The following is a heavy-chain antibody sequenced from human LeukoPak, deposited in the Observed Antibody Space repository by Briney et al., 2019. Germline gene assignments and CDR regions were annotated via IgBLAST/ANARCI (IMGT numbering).Heavy chain of an antibody. CDR1: GGSISSGDYY. CDR2: IHSSGSS. D-gene: IGHD4-17*01. V-gene: IGHV4-30-4*02. J-gene: IGHJ4*02. Sequence: SETLSLTCTVSGGSISSGDYYWNWIRQPPGKGLEWIGYIHSSGSSYYNPSLKSRVTISLDTSENQFSLKLTSVTAADTAVYYCARGKPSVTTFDYWGQGTLVSVSS. CDR3: ARGKPSVTTFDY.